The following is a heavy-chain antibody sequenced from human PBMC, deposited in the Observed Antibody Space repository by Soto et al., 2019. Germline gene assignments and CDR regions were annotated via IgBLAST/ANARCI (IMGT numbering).Heavy chain of an antibody. CDR1: GYTFTSYA. Sequence: ASVKVSCKASGYTFTSYAMHWVRQAPGQRLEWMGWINAGNGNTKYSQKFQGRVTITRDTSTSTAYMELSSLRSEDTAVYYCARVGCSSTSCKPMDVWGQGTTVTVSS. J-gene: IGHJ6*02. CDR2: INAGNGNT. CDR3: ARVGCSSTSCKPMDV. V-gene: IGHV1-3*01. D-gene: IGHD2-2*01.